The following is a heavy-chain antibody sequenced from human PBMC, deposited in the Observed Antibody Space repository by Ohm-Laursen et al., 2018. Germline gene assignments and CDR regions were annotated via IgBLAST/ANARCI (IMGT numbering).Heavy chain of an antibody. CDR1: GFTFSSYA. Sequence: SLRLSCTASGFTFSSYAMSWVRQAPGKGLEWVSSISSSGNAIYYADSVKGRFTISRDSAKNSLYLQMNSLRAEDTALYYCASRQCTDGVCPMSNWGQGTLVTVSS. V-gene: IGHV3-21*01. D-gene: IGHD2-8*01. CDR2: ISSSGNAI. CDR3: ASRQCTDGVCPMSN. J-gene: IGHJ4*02.